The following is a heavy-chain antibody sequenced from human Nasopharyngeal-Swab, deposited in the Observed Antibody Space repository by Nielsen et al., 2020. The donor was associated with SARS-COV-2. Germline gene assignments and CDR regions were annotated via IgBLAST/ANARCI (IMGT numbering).Heavy chain of an antibody. CDR1: GYTFTSYG. Sequence: ASVVSCKASGYTFTSYGISWVRQAPGQGLEWMGWISAYNGNTNYAQKLQGRVTMTTDTSTSTAYMELRSLRSDDTAVYYCARGHSSGWYDYYYYGMDVWGQGTTVTVSS. D-gene: IGHD6-19*01. CDR2: ISAYNGNT. CDR3: ARGHSSGWYDYYYYGMDV. V-gene: IGHV1-18*01. J-gene: IGHJ6*02.